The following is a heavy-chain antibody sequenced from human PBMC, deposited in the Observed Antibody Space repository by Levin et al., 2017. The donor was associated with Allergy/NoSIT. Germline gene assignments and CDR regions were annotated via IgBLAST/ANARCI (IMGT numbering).Heavy chain of an antibody. CDR3: VRELATISGY. D-gene: IGHD1-26*01. CDR1: GFTFSSYA. CDR2: ISSNGGST. J-gene: IGHJ4*02. V-gene: IGHV3-64D*06. Sequence: GGSLRLSSSASGFTFSSYAMHWVRQAPGKGLECVSAISSNGGSTYYADSVKGRFTISRDSSKNTLYLQMSSLRAEDTAVYYCVRELATISGYWGQGTLVTVSS.